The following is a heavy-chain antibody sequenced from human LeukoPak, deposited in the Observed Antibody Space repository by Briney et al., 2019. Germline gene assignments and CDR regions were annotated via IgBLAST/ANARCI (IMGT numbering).Heavy chain of an antibody. D-gene: IGHD6-25*01. CDR1: GRFITSGGYY. V-gene: IGHV4-31*03. J-gene: IGHJ2*01. Sequence: PSETLSLTCTVSGRFITSGGYYWSSIRQHPGKVVGWIGYSYYSGSTYYNPSLKSRVTISVDTSKNQFSLKRSSVTAADTAVYYCARVAAQPWYFDLWGRGTLVTVSS. CDR2: SYYSGST. CDR3: ARVAAQPWYFDL.